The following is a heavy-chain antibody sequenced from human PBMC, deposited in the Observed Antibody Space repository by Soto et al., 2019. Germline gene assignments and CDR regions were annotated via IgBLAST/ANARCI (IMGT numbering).Heavy chain of an antibody. J-gene: IGHJ6*02. CDR2: IIPIFGTA. CDR3: ARDRRDYSYGYWGSWYYYEGMDV. CDR1: GGTFSSYA. V-gene: IGHV1-69*01. Sequence: QVQLVQSGAEVKKPGSSVKVSCKASGGTFSSYAISWVRQAPGQGLEWLGGIIPIFGTANYAQKFQARDTITADEATSTAYMELGSLRYEDTAVYYCARDRRDYSYGYWGSWYYYEGMDVWGQGTTVGVSS. D-gene: IGHD5-18*01.